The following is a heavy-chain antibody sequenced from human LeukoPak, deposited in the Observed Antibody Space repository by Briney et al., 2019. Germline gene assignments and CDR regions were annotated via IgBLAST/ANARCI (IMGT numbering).Heavy chain of an antibody. CDR1: GFTFSSNG. CDR2: IWSDGSNK. V-gene: IGHV3-30*02. Sequence: GGSLRLSCVASGFTFSSNGMHWVRQAPGKGLEWVAFIWSDGSNKYYADSVKGRFTISRDNSKNTLYLQMNSLRAEDTAVYYCARVLITSANWFDPWGQGTLVTVSS. CDR3: ARVLITSANWFDP. J-gene: IGHJ5*02. D-gene: IGHD1-14*01.